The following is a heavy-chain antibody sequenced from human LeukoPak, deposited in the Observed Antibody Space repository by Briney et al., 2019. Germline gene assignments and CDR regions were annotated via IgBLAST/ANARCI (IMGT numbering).Heavy chain of an antibody. J-gene: IGHJ2*01. V-gene: IGHV3-30*18. CDR2: ISYDGSNK. CDR3: AKNGYGLQWLVSPGYFDL. Sequence: PGRSLRLSCAASGFTFSSYGMHWVRQAPGKGLEWVAVISYDGSNKYYADSVKGRFTISRDNSKNTLYPQMNSLRAEDTAVYYCAKNGYGLQWLVSPGYFDLWGRGTLVTVSS. CDR1: GFTFSSYG. D-gene: IGHD6-19*01.